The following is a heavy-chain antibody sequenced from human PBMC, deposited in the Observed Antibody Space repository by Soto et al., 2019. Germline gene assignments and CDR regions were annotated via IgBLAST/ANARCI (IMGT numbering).Heavy chain of an antibody. V-gene: IGHV1-18*04. CDR3: ARTPFSSSWSRGYYYGMDV. CDR1: GYTFTSYG. Sequence: GASVKVSCKASGYTFTSYGISWVRQAPGQGLEWMGWISAYNGNTNYAQKLQGRVTMTTDTSTSTAYMELRSLRSDDTAVYYCARTPFSSSWSRGYYYGMDVWGQGTTVTVSS. D-gene: IGHD6-13*01. CDR2: ISAYNGNT. J-gene: IGHJ6*02.